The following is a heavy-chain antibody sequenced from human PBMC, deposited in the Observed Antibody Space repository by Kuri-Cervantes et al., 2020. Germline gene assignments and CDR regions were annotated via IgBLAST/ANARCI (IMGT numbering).Heavy chain of an antibody. CDR3: GKGVTTVTSVAFDI. CDR1: GFTFSDYY. J-gene: IGHJ3*02. V-gene: IGHV3-11*01. D-gene: IGHD4-17*01. CDR2: ISRSGSSI. Sequence: GESLKISCAASGFTFSDYYMSWIRQAPGKGLEWVSYISRSGSSIYYADSVKGRFTISRDNSKNTLYLQMNSLRAEDMAVYYCGKGVTTVTSVAFDIWGQGTMVTVSS.